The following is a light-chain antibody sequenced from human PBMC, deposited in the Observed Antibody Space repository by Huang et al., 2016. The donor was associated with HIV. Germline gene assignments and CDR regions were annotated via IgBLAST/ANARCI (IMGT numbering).Light chain of an antibody. CDR1: QSVSIY. CDR2: DAT. CDR3: QQRYDGPLT. Sequence: IVLTQSPATVSLSPGERATLPCKASQSVSIYLAWYQQKPGQAPRLLIYDATSRAPGIPARFSGSGSGTDFTLTISNLGPEDFAAYFCQQRYDGPLTFGGGTKVEIK. V-gene: IGKV3-11*01. J-gene: IGKJ4*02.